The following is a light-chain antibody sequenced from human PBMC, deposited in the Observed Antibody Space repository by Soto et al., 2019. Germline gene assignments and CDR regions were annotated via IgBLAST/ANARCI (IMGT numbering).Light chain of an antibody. Sequence: QSVLTQPPSASGTLGQRISISCSGSGSNIGNNDVYWYQQLPGTAPKLLIYDNNQRPSGVPDRFSGSKSGTSASLAISGLRSEDEADYYCATWDDRQTAYWVFGGGTQLTVL. CDR1: GSNIGNND. J-gene: IGLJ3*02. CDR2: DNN. V-gene: IGLV1-47*02. CDR3: ATWDDRQTAYWV.